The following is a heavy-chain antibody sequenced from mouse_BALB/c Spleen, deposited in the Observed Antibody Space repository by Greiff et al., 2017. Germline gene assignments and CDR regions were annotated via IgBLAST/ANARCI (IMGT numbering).Heavy chain of an antibody. J-gene: IGHJ2*01. Sequence: ESGPGLVKPSQSLSLTCTVTGYSITSDYAWNWIRQFPGNKLEWMGYISYSGSTSYNPSLKSRISITRDTSKNQFFLQLNSVTTEDTATYYCAREDYGSSYAYFDYWGQGTTLTVSS. V-gene: IGHV3-2*02. CDR1: GYSITSDYA. D-gene: IGHD1-1*01. CDR2: ISYSGST. CDR3: AREDYGSSYAYFDY.